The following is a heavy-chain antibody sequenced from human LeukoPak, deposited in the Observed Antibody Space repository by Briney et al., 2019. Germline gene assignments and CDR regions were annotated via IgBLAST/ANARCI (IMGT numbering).Heavy chain of an antibody. V-gene: IGHV3-33*01. CDR2: IWYDGIKK. J-gene: IGHJ4*02. CDR3: ARGTAMVDY. CDR1: GFTFSSYA. D-gene: IGHD5-18*01. Sequence: QTGGSLRLSCAASGFTFSSYAMHWVRQAPGKGLEWVTVIWYDGIKKYYADSVKGRFTISRDNSKNTLYLQMNSLRAEDTAVYYCARGTAMVDYWGQGTLVTVSS.